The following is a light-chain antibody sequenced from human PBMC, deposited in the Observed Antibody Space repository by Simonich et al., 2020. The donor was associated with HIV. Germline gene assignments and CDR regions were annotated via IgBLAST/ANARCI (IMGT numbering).Light chain of an antibody. Sequence: DIVMTQSPDSLAVSLGERAAINCKSSQSVLSTSNNKNYLAWYQQKPGQPTKLLIYWASTREYGVPDRFSGSGSGTDFNLTISSLQAEDVAVYYCQQYYDTPYTFGQGTKLEIK. J-gene: IGKJ2*01. V-gene: IGKV4-1*01. CDR3: QQYYDTPYT. CDR2: WAS. CDR1: QSVLSTSNNKNY.